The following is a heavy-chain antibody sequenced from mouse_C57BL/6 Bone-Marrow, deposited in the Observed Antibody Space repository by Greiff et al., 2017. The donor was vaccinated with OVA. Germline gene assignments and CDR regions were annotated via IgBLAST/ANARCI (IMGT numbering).Heavy chain of an antibody. Sequence: VQLQQPGAELVKPGASVKLSCKASGYTFTSYWMPWVKQRPGQGLEWIGMIHPNSGSTNYPEKFKSKATLTVDKSSSTAYMQLSSLTSEDSAVYYCAREGLRGYWGQGTSVTVSS. CDR3: AREGLRGY. J-gene: IGHJ4*01. CDR1: GYTFTSYW. CDR2: IHPNSGST. D-gene: IGHD2-4*01. V-gene: IGHV1-64*01.